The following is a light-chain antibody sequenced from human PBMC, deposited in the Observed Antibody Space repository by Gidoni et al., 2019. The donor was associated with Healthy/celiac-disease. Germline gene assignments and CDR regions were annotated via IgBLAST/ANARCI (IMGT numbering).Light chain of an antibody. V-gene: IGLV2-14*01. J-gene: IGLJ1*01. CDR2: EVS. CDR1: SSDVGGYNY. Sequence: QSALTQPASVSGSPGQSITISCPGTSSDVGGYNYVSWYQQPPGKAPKLMIYEVSNRPSGVSNRFSGSKSGNTASLTISGLQAEDEADYYCSSYTSSSTLLVFGTGTKVTVL. CDR3: SSYTSSSTLLV.